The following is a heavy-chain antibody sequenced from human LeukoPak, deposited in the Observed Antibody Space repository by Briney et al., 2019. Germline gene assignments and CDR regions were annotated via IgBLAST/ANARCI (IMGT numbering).Heavy chain of an antibody. V-gene: IGHV1-2*02. CDR1: GYTFTGYY. D-gene: IGHD1-26*01. CDR3: ARESLRWVTAVDY. J-gene: IGHJ4*02. Sequence: ASVKVSCKASGYTFTGYYMHWVRQALGQGLEWMGWINPNSGGTNYAQKFQGRVTMTRDTSISTAYMELSRLRSDDTAVYYCARESLRWVTAVDYWGQGTLVTVSS. CDR2: INPNSGGT.